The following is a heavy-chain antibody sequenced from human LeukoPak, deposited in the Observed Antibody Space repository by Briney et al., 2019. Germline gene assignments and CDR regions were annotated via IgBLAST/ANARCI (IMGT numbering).Heavy chain of an antibody. CDR2: IKRKADGGTI. J-gene: IGHJ1*01. CDR3: TTDYGDSGYFQH. Sequence: GGSLRLSCAASGLTFKNAGVSWVRQAPGKGLEWIGRIKRKADGGTIDYAAPVKARFTISRDDSKNTLYLQMNSLKTEDTAVYYCTTDYGDSGYFQHWGQGTLVTVSS. V-gene: IGHV3-15*01. CDR1: GLTFKNAG. D-gene: IGHD4-17*01.